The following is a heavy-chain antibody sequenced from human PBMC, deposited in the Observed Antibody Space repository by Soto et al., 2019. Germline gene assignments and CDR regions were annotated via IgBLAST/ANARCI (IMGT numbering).Heavy chain of an antibody. CDR3: TREWGPSYYYDSTGFNPEY. J-gene: IGHJ4*02. CDR2: ISPSGST. CDR1: GGSISSGNYY. Sequence: SETLSLTCTVSGGSISSGNYYWTWIRQRPGKGLEWIGCISPSGSTYYNPSLKSRVTISVDTSKNHFSLKLSSVTAADTAVYYCTREWGPSYYYDSTGFNPEYWGQGTQVTVSS. V-gene: IGHV4-39*02. D-gene: IGHD3-22*01.